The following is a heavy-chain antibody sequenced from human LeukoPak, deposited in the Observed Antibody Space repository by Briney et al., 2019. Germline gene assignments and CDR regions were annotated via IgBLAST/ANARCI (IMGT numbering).Heavy chain of an antibody. J-gene: IGHJ6*03. Sequence: PSETLSLTCTVSGGSISSSFYYWGWIRQPPGKGLEWIGSIYYSGSTYYNPSLKSRVSISVDTSKNHVSLKLSSVTAADTAVYYCARQKIYYYMDVWGKGTTVTVSS. CDR3: ARQKIYYYMDV. V-gene: IGHV4-39*01. CDR2: IYYSGST. CDR1: GGSISSSFYY.